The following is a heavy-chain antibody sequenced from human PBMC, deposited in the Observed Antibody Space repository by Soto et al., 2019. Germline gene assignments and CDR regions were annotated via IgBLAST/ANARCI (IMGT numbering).Heavy chain of an antibody. CDR2: IWYDGSNK. V-gene: IGHV3-33*01. J-gene: IGHJ4*02. CDR3: ARNVDTAMVTYYFDY. D-gene: IGHD5-18*01. Sequence: QVQLVESGGGVVQPGRSLRLSCAASGYTFSSYGMHWVRQAPGKGLEWVAVIWYDGSNKYYADSVKGRFTISRDNSKNTLYLQMNSLRAEDTAVYYCARNVDTAMVTYYFDYWGQGTLVTVSS. CDR1: GYTFSSYG.